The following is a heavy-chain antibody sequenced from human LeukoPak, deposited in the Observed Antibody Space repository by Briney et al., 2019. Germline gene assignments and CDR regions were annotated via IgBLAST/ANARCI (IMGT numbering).Heavy chain of an antibody. V-gene: IGHV1-2*02. D-gene: IGHD3-10*01. J-gene: IGHJ6*04. CDR2: ISPNSGDT. Sequence: ASVKVSCESAGYSFITYYMHCVGQAPGQGLEWMGWISPNSGDTKYAQKFQGRVTMTRDTSTSTIFMELSSLVADDTAMYYCARMVRGLDDWGKGTPVAISS. CDR1: GYSFITYY. CDR3: ARMVRGLDD.